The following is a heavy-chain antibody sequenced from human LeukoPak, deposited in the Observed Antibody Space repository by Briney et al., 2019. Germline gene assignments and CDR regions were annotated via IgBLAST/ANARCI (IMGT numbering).Heavy chain of an antibody. V-gene: IGHV4-30-2*01. CDR3: ARDLDQVVNQGGFDY. D-gene: IGHD3-22*01. CDR1: GGSISSGGYY. J-gene: IGHJ4*02. CDR2: IYHSGST. Sequence: SQTLSLTCTVSGGSISSGGYYWSWIRQPPGKGLEWIGYIYHSGSTYYNPSLKSRVTISVDRSKNQFSLKLSSVTAADTAVYYCARDLDQVVNQGGFDYWGQGTLVTVSS.